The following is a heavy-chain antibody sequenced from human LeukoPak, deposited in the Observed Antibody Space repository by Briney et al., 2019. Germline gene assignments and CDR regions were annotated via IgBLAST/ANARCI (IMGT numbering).Heavy chain of an antibody. CDR3: SRSAYCDGSGNYYDY. CDR1: GFAFSTYS. Sequence: GGSLRLSCAASGFAFSTYSMNWVRQAPGKGLEWVSYISSGSSTIHYADSVMGRFTISRDDAKDSMYLQMNSLRAEDTAVYYCSRSAYCDGSGNYYDYWGQGTLVTVSS. J-gene: IGHJ4*02. D-gene: IGHD3-22*01. V-gene: IGHV3-48*01. CDR2: ISSGSSTI.